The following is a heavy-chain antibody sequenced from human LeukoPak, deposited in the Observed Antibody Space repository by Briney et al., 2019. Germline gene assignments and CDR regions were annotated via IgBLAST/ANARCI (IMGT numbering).Heavy chain of an antibody. CDR3: ARTTGITMIVVVTSYGMDV. CDR1: GFTFSRYS. D-gene: IGHD3-22*01. V-gene: IGHV3-21*01. J-gene: IGHJ6*02. Sequence: GGSLRLSCAASGFTFSRYSMNWVRQAPGKGLEWVSSISSSSSYIYYADSVKGRFTISRDNAKNSLYLQMNSLRAEDTAVYYCARTTGITMIVVVTSYGMDVWGQGTTVTVSS. CDR2: ISSSSSYI.